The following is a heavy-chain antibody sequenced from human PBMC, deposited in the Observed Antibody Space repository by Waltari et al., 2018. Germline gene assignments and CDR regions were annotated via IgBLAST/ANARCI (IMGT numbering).Heavy chain of an antibody. Sequence: QVQLVQSGAEVKKPGSSVKVSCKASGGTFSSYAISWVRQAPGKGLEWMGGFDPEDGETIYEQKFQGRVTMTEDTSTDTAYMELSSLRSEDTAVYYCAILMTTVTTRDRGAFDIWGQGTMVTVSS. CDR3: AILMTTVTTRDRGAFDI. CDR1: GGTFSSYA. CDR2: FDPEDGET. V-gene: IGHV1-24*01. D-gene: IGHD4-17*01. J-gene: IGHJ3*02.